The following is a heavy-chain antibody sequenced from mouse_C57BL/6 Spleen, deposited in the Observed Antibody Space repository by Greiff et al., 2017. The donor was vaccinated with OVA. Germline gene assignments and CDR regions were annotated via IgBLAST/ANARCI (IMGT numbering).Heavy chain of an antibody. CDR3: ARNGYDVAYAMDY. J-gene: IGHJ4*01. Sequence: QVQLKQSGPGLVQPSQSLSITCTVSGFSLTSYGVHWVRQSPGKGLEWLGVIWSGGSTDYNAAFISRLSISKDNSKSQVFFKMNSLQADDTAIYYCARNGYDVAYAMDYWGQGTSVTVSS. CDR2: IWSGGST. CDR1: GFSLTSYG. D-gene: IGHD2-2*01. V-gene: IGHV2-2*01.